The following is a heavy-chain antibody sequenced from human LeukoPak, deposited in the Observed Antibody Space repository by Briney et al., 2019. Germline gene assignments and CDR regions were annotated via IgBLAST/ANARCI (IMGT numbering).Heavy chain of an antibody. J-gene: IGHJ4*02. CDR1: GFPFTTYW. CDR2: IKADGSEK. Sequence: GGSLRLSCAASGFPFTTYWMSWVRLAPGKGLEWVANIKADGSEKHYVDSVNGRFIISRDNDKNAVYLQMNSLRDDDTAVYYRAKGGHLDEWGQGTLVTVSS. CDR3: AKGGHLDE. V-gene: IGHV3-7*01.